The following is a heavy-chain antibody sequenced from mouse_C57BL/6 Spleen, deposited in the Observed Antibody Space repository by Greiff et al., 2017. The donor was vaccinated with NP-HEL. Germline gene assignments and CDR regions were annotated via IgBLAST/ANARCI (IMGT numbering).Heavy chain of an antibody. CDR3: ARLGGTGPFAY. J-gene: IGHJ3*01. V-gene: IGHV1-52*01. Sequence: QVQLQQPGAELVRPGSSVKLSCKASGYTFTSYWMHWVKQRPIQGLEWIGNIDPSDSETHYNQKFKDKATLTVDKSSSTAYMQLSSLTSEDAAVYYCARLGGTGPFAYWGQGTLVTVSA. CDR2: IDPSDSET. CDR1: GYTFTSYW. D-gene: IGHD4-1*01.